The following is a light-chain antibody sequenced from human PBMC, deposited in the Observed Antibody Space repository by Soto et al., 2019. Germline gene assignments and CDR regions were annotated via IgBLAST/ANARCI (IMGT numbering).Light chain of an antibody. Sequence: IVLTQSPGTLSLSPGERATLSCRASQSLSSTYLAWYQQKPGQAPRLLIYGASTRATGIPDRFSGSGSGTDFTLTINRLEPEDFAVYYCQQYIDSPRTFGQGTKVEIK. CDR3: QQYIDSPRT. J-gene: IGKJ1*01. CDR2: GAS. V-gene: IGKV3-20*01. CDR1: QSLSSTY.